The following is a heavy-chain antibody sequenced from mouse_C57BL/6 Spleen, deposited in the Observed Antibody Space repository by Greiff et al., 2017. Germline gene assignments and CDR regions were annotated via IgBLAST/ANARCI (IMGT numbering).Heavy chain of an antibody. J-gene: IGHJ4*01. Sequence: EVKLQQSGPELVKPGASVKLPCKASGFTFTDTNMDWVKQSHGKSLEWIGEINPNNGGTIYNPKFQGKATITVDKSSSTAYMELSSLTSEDTAVYYGARGYSTTIVDYAMDYWGQGTSVTVSS. CDR1: GFTFTDTN. D-gene: IGHD1-1*01. CDR2: INPNNGGT. CDR3: ARGYSTTIVDYAMDY. V-gene: IGHV1-18*01.